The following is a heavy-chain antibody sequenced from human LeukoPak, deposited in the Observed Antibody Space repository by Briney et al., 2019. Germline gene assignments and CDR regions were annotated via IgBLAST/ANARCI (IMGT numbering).Heavy chain of an antibody. Sequence: SETLSLTCTVSGGSISSYYWSWIRQPPGKGLEWIGYIYYSGSTNYNPSLKSRVTISVDTSKNQFSLKLSSVTAADTAVYYCARDLRYDSSGWAFDYWGQGTLVTVSS. D-gene: IGHD3-22*01. V-gene: IGHV4-59*01. J-gene: IGHJ4*02. CDR3: ARDLRYDSSGWAFDY. CDR2: IYYSGST. CDR1: GGSISSYY.